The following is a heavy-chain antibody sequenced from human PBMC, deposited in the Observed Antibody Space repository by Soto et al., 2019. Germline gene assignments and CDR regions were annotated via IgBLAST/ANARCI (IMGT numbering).Heavy chain of an antibody. J-gene: IGHJ4*02. CDR1: GGSISSSSYY. D-gene: IGHD3-22*01. CDR2: IYYSGST. V-gene: IGHV4-39*01. Sequence: PSETLSLTCTVSGGSISSSSYYWGWIRQPPGKGLEWIGSIYYSGSTYYNPSLKSRVTISVDTSKNQFSLKLSSVTAADTAVYYCARLYLYYYDSSGYPDYWGQGTLVTVSS. CDR3: ARLYLYYYDSSGYPDY.